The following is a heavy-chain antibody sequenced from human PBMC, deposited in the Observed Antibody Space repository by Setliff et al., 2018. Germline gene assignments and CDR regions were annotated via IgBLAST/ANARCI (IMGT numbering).Heavy chain of an antibody. Sequence: SLRLSCAASGFTFGNYAMHWVRQVPGKGLEWVSGISWDSSSLRYADSVKGRFTISRDNAKNFLYLEMNSLRADDKAFYYCAKGSGAEAEGVYYYMDVWGKGTRVTVSS. V-gene: IGHV3-9*01. CDR3: AKGSGAEAEGVYYYMDV. CDR2: ISWDSSSL. J-gene: IGHJ6*03. CDR1: GFTFGNYA. D-gene: IGHD6-19*01.